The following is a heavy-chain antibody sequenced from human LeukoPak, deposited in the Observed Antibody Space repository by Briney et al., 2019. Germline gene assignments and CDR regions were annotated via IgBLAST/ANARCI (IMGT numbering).Heavy chain of an antibody. CDR3: ARKYADY. D-gene: IGHD3-10*01. V-gene: IGHV3-66*02. J-gene: IGHJ4*02. CDR1: GFTVSDTY. Sequence: GSLRLSCAASGFTVSDTYMSWVRQAPGKGLECVSVFWIDETTHHADSVKGRFTISRDSSKNTLYLQTNSLKPEDTAVYYCARKYADYWGQGTLVTVSS. CDR2: FWIDETT.